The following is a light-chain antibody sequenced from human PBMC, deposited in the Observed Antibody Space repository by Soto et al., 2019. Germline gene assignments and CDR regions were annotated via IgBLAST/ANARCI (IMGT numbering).Light chain of an antibody. CDR1: QGISSA. CDR2: DAS. Sequence: AIQLTQSPSSLSASVGDRVTITCRASQGISSALAWYQQKPGKAPKLLIYDASSLESGVPSRFSGSGSGTDFTLIISTLQPEDFATYYCQQFKNYPFAFGPGTKVDIK. CDR3: QQFKNYPFA. J-gene: IGKJ3*01. V-gene: IGKV1D-13*01.